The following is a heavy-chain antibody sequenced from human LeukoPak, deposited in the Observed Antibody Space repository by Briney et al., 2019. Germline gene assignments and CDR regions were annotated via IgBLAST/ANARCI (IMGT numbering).Heavy chain of an antibody. CDR3: AILSGSGSYSYFDY. V-gene: IGHV3-53*04. CDR1: GFIVSSNY. D-gene: IGHD3-10*01. Sequence: GGSLRLSCAASGFIVSSNYMSWVRQAPGKGLEWVSVIYSGGSTYYADSVKGRFTISRHDSKNTLYLQMNSLRAEDTAAYYCAILSGSGSYSYFDYWGQGTLVTVSS. J-gene: IGHJ4*02. CDR2: IYSGGST.